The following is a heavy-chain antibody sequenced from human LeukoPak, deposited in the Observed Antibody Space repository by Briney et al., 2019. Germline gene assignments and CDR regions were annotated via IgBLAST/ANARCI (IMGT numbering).Heavy chain of an antibody. Sequence: GGSLRLSCAASGFTFSSYAMSWVRQAPGKGLEWVSAISGSGGSTYYADSVKGRFTISRDNSKNTLYLQMNSLRAEDTAVYYCASGDYHDSSGYPYWGQGTLVTVSS. D-gene: IGHD3-22*01. CDR3: ASGDYHDSSGYPY. CDR1: GFTFSSYA. CDR2: ISGSGGST. V-gene: IGHV3-23*01. J-gene: IGHJ4*02.